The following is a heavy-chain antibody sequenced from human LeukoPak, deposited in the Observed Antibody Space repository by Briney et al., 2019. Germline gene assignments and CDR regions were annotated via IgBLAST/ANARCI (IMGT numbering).Heavy chain of an antibody. CDR1: GYTFIGYY. V-gene: IGHV1-2*06. J-gene: IGHJ4*02. D-gene: IGHD2-15*01. CDR2: INPNSGGT. CDR3: ARDWGYCSGGSCYYFDY. Sequence: ASVKVSCKASGYTFIGYYMHWVRQAPGQGLEWMGRINPNSGGTNYAQKFQGRVTMTRDTSISTAYMELSRLRSDDTAVYYCARDWGYCSGGSCYYFDYWGQGTLVTVSS.